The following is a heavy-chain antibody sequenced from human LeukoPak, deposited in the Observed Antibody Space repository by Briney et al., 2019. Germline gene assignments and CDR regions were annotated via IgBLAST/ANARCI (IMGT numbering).Heavy chain of an antibody. Sequence: PGGSLRLSCAASGFTVSSNYMSWARQAPGKGLEWVSVIYSGGSTYYADSVKGRSTISRDNSKNTLYLQMNSLRAEDTAVYYCARDHSYGPGYFDYWGQGTLVTVSS. V-gene: IGHV3-66*01. CDR1: GFTVSSNY. D-gene: IGHD5-18*01. CDR2: IYSGGST. J-gene: IGHJ4*02. CDR3: ARDHSYGPGYFDY.